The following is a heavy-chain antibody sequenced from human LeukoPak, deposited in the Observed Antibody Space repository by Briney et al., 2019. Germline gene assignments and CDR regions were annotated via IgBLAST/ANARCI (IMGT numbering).Heavy chain of an antibody. Sequence: PGGSLRLSCAASGFTFSSYAMSWVRQAPGKGLEWIGHVYGSGSTKYTPSLKSRVTISVDTSKNQFSLKLTSVTAADTAVYYCASDHCDSSSCNTHLGQGTLVTVSS. CDR2: VYGSGST. V-gene: IGHV4-4*02. CDR3: ASDHCDSSSCNTH. J-gene: IGHJ4*02. CDR1: GFTFSSYAM. D-gene: IGHD2-2*02.